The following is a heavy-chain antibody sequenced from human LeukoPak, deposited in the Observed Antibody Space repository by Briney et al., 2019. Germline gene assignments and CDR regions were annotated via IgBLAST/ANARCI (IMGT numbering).Heavy chain of an antibody. V-gene: IGHV3-53*01. D-gene: IGHD3-22*01. Sequence: GGSLRLSCIASGFTVSSKFMSWVRQAPGKGLEWASVIYSGGSTFYADSVRGRFTISRDNSKNTLYLQMNSLRAEDTAVYYCARGDSSGYSKVFDYWGQGTLVTVSS. CDR1: GFTVSSKF. CDR2: IYSGGST. J-gene: IGHJ4*02. CDR3: ARGDSSGYSKVFDY.